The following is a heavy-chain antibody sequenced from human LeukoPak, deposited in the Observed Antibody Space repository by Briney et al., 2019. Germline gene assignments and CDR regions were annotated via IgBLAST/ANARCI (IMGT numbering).Heavy chain of an antibody. CDR3: ARGRASIAAAATPEYFQH. J-gene: IGHJ1*01. CDR1: GGSFSGYY. V-gene: IGHV4-34*01. CDR2: INHSGST. Sequence: SETLSLTCAVYGGSFSGYYWSWIRQPPGKGLEWIGEINHSGSTNYNPSLKSRVTISVDTSKNQFSLKLSSVTAADTAVYYCARGRASIAAAATPEYFQHWGQGTLVTVSS. D-gene: IGHD6-13*01.